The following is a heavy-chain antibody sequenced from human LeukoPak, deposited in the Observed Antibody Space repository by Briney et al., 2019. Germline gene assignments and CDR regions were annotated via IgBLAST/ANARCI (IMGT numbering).Heavy chain of an antibody. CDR2: IYYSGST. CDR3: ARHWRDGDYEIPFDY. J-gene: IGHJ4*02. V-gene: IGHV4-59*08. D-gene: IGHD4-17*01. Sequence: SETLSLTCTVSGGSISSYYWSWIRQPPGKGLEWIGYIYYSGSTNYNPSLKSRVTISVDTSKNQFSRKVSSVTAADTAVYSCARHWRDGDYEIPFDYWGQGTLVTVSS. CDR1: GGSISSYY.